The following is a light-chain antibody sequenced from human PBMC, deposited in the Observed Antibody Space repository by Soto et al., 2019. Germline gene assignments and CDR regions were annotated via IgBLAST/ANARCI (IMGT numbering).Light chain of an antibody. CDR1: QSISSY. V-gene: IGKV1-39*01. CDR2: AAS. CDR3: QQRYSTPWT. Sequence: DIQITQSKSSLSASVGDRVTITCRASQSISSYLNWYQQKPGKAPKLLIYAASSLQSGVPSRFSGSGSGTDFTLTISSLQPEDFATYYCQQRYSTPWTFGQGTKVDIK. J-gene: IGKJ1*01.